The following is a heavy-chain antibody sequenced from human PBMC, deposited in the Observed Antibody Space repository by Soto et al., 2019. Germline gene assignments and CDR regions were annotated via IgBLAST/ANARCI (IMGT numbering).Heavy chain of an antibody. D-gene: IGHD3-10*01. CDR2: ISAYNGNT. V-gene: IGHV1-18*01. Sequence: QVQLVQSGAEVKKPGASVKVSCKASGYTFIRYGISWVRQAPGQGLEWMGWISAYNGNTKYAQKVQDRVTMTTDTSSSTAYMELRSLRSDDTAVYYCARDFRAGIYYGSGSSVDYWGQGTLVTVSS. J-gene: IGHJ4*02. CDR1: GYTFIRYG. CDR3: ARDFRAGIYYGSGSSVDY.